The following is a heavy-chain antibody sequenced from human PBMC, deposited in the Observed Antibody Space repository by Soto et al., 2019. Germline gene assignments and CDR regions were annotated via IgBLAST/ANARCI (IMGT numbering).Heavy chain of an antibody. D-gene: IGHD6-19*01. J-gene: IGHJ4*02. CDR1: GGSISETYW. V-gene: IGHV4-4*02. Sequence: QVQLQESGPGLVEPSETLSLTCAVSGGSISETYWWSWVRQPPGKGLEWIGEISYRGTTHYNPSLRSRVTISMDTSRNQISLTLISVTAAVSASYYCARHIGVTGTRGFDYWGQGTLVTVSS. CDR2: ISYRGTT. CDR3: ARHIGVTGTRGFDY.